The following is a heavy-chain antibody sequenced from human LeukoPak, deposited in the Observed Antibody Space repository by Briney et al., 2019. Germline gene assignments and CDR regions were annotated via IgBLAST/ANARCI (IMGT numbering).Heavy chain of an antibody. CDR1: GYIFTSYY. D-gene: IGHD3-10*01. CDR3: ARDSTRYGSGSYYYYYYMDV. J-gene: IGHJ6*03. Sequence: ASVKVSCKASGYIFTSYYMHWVRQAPGEGLEWMGIINPTGGSTSYAQKFQGRVTMTRDTSTSTVYMELSSLRSEDTAVYYCARDSTRYGSGSYYYYYYMDVWGKGTTVTVSS. V-gene: IGHV1-46*01. CDR2: INPTGGST.